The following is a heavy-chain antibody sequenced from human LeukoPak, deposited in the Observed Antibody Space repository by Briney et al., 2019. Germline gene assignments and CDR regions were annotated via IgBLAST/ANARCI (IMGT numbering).Heavy chain of an antibody. CDR3: ARGSIAVYYFDY. CDR1: GYSISSGYY. CDR2: IYYSGST. V-gene: IGHV4-38-2*02. J-gene: IGHJ4*02. D-gene: IGHD6-19*01. Sequence: PSETLSLTCTVSGYSISSGYYWGWIRQPPGKGLEWIGSIYYSGSTYYNPSLKSRVTISVDTSKNQFSLKLSSVTAADTAVYYCARGSIAVYYFDYWGQGTLVTVSS.